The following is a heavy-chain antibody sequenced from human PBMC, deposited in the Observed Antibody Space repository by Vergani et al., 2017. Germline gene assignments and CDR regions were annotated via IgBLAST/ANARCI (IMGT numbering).Heavy chain of an antibody. CDR2: INHSGDN. J-gene: IGHJ6*04. V-gene: IGHV4-34*02. Sequence: QVQLQQWGAGLLKPSETLSLTCGVYGGSFSGYYGTWIRQTPEKGLEWIGEINHSGDNNYNPSLKSRLTISIDMSKNQFFLTLRSVTAADTAFYYCARGRVGLHVWGRGTAVTVSS. CDR3: ARGRVGLHV. CDR1: GGSFSGYY.